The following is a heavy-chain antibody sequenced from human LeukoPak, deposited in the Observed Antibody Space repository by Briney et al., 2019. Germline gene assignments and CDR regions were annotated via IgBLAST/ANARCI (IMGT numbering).Heavy chain of an antibody. J-gene: IGHJ5*02. Sequence: SSETLSLTCTVSGGSISGYYWSWIRQPPGKGLEWIGYIYSSGSTNYNPSLKSRVIISVDTSKNQFSLKLSSVTAADTAVYYCARRTLCCGERFDPWGQGTLVTVSS. V-gene: IGHV4-59*08. CDR1: GGSISGYY. CDR2: IYSSGST. CDR3: ARRTLCCGERFDP. D-gene: IGHD3-16*01.